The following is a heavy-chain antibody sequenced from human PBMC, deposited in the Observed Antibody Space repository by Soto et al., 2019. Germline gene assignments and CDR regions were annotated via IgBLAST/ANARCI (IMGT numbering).Heavy chain of an antibody. CDR2: FDPEDGET. CDR3: ATYLRYSSGWGYYYGMDV. J-gene: IGHJ6*02. CDR1: GYTLTELS. V-gene: IGHV1-24*01. D-gene: IGHD6-19*01. Sequence: QVQLVQSGAEVKKPGASVKVSCKVSGYTLTELSMHWVRQAPGKGLEWMGGFDPEDGETIYAQKFQGRVTMTEDTSTDTAYMELSSLRSEDTAVYYCATYLRYSSGWGYYYGMDVWGQGTTVTVSS.